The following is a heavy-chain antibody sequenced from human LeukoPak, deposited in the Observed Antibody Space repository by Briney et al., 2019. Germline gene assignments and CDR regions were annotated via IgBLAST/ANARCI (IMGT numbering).Heavy chain of an antibody. J-gene: IGHJ4*02. CDR1: GVTFSSYA. CDR2: INPGGTST. CDR3: AKAGGNSFFDY. Sequence: PGGSLRLSCAASGVTFSSYAMNWVRQGPVKGLEWVSAINPGGTSTYYADSVKGRFTISRDNSKNTLYLQMNSLRAEDTAVYYCAKAGGNSFFDYWGQGTLVTVSS. V-gene: IGHV3-23*01. D-gene: IGHD1-7*01.